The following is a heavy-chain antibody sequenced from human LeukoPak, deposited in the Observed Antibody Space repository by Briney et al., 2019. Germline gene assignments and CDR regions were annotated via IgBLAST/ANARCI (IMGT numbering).Heavy chain of an antibody. D-gene: IGHD3-9*01. CDR2: ISGGIVTT. V-gene: IGHV3-23*01. Sequence: GGSLRLSCAASGFTFSTYAMSWVRQAPGKGLEWVSAISGGIVTTYYADSVKGRFTISRDNSKHTLDLQMDSLTVEDTAVYYCATMTGLELTNYGMDVWGQGTSVTVSS. CDR1: GFTFSTYA. J-gene: IGHJ6*02. CDR3: ATMTGLELTNYGMDV.